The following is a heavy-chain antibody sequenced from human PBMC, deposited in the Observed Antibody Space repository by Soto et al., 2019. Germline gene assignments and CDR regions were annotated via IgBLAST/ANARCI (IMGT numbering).Heavy chain of an antibody. J-gene: IGHJ3*02. Sequence: GASVKVSCKASGGTFSSYAISWVRQAPGQGLEWMGIINPSGGSTSYAQKFQGRVTMTRDTSTSTVYMELSSLRSEDTAVYYCARVFRGYYYDSSGYYPDAFDIWGQGTMVTVSS. CDR1: GGTFSSYA. V-gene: IGHV1-46*01. CDR2: INPSGGST. CDR3: ARVFRGYYYDSSGYYPDAFDI. D-gene: IGHD3-22*01.